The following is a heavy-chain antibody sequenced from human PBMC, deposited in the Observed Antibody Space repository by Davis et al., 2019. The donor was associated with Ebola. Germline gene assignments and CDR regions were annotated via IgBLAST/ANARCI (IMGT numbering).Heavy chain of an antibody. J-gene: IGHJ4*02. CDR2: IYYSGST. CDR1: GGSISSYY. D-gene: IGHD6-13*01. CDR3: ARIDQGRYSSSWYLDY. V-gene: IGHV4-59*01. Sequence: PSETLSLTCTVSGGSISSYYWSWIRQPPGKGLEWIGYIYYSGSTNYNPSLKSRVTISVDTSKNQFSLKLSSVTAADTAVYYCARIDQGRYSSSWYLDYWGQGTLVTVSS.